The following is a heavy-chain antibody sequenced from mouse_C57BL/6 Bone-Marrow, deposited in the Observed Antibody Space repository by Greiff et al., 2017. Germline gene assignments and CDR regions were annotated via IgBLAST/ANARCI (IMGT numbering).Heavy chain of an antibody. D-gene: IGHD2-3*01. CDR1: GYTFTSYW. J-gene: IGHJ2*01. CDR3: ARGYYSYYFDY. V-gene: IGHV1-61*01. CDR2: IYPSDSET. Sequence: QVQLQQPGAELVRPGSSVKLSCKVSGYTFTSYWMDWVKQRPGQGLEWIGNIYPSDSETHYNQKFKDKATLTVDKSSSTAYMQLSSLTSEDSAVYYCARGYYSYYFDYWGQGTTLTVSS.